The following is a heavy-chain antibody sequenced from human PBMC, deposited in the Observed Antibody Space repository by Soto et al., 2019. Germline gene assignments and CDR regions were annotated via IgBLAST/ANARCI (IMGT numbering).Heavy chain of an antibody. J-gene: IGHJ4*02. CDR3: AGGGGGGVDC. D-gene: IGHD1-26*01. CDR1: GGSIGSRASY. Sequence: QVQLQESGPGPVKPSQTLSLTCTVSGGSIGSRASYWSWIRQHPGKGMEWIGYMYYGGDSFYNPSLKSRVTLAMDTSENPFSRHLNYVTAEDTALYLCAGGGGGGVDCWGQGTLVTVAS. V-gene: IGHV4-31*03. CDR2: MYYGGDS.